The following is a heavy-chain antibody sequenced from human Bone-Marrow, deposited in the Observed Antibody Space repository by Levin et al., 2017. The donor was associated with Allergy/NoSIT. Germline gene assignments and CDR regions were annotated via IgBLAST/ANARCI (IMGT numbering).Heavy chain of an antibody. D-gene: IGHD4-23*01. Sequence: SETLSLTCSVSGDSLNTIDFYWNWIRQPPGKGLEWIGYIYYSGTTQYNPSLQRRVTISEDTSKNQFSLRLTAVSATDTAVYYCARGVYGGDAPLDLWGQGTLVTVSS. V-gene: IGHV4-30-4*01. J-gene: IGHJ5*02. CDR2: IYYSGTT. CDR1: GDSLNTIDFY. CDR3: ARGVYGGDAPLDL.